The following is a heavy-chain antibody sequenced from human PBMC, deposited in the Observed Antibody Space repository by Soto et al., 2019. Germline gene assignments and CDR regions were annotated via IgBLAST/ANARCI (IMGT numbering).Heavy chain of an antibody. D-gene: IGHD3-9*01. J-gene: IGHJ4*02. CDR1: GFTVTTYA. Sequence: GGSLRLSCAVSGFTVTTYAMTWVRQAPGKGLEWVSGFSGGAGSTYYADSVKGRFTISRDNSNNTLSLQMNSLRAEDTAIYYCAKVHFTPNYDILTGYLENWGQGALVTVSS. CDR2: FSGGAGST. CDR3: AKVHFTPNYDILTGYLEN. V-gene: IGHV3-23*01.